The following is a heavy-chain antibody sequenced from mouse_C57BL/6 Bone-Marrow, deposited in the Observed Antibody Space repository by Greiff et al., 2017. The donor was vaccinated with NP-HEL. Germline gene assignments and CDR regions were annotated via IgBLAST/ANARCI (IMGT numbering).Heavy chain of an antibody. CDR1: GFTFSSYA. CDR3: ARRITTVSFDY. J-gene: IGHJ2*01. Sequence: DVMLVESGGGLVKPGGSLKLSCAASGFTFSSYAMSWVRQTPEKRLEWVATISDGGSYTYYPDNVKGRFTISRDNAKNNLYLQMSHLKSEDTAMYYCARRITTVSFDYWGQGTTLTVSS. D-gene: IGHD1-1*01. CDR2: ISDGGSYT. V-gene: IGHV5-4*03.